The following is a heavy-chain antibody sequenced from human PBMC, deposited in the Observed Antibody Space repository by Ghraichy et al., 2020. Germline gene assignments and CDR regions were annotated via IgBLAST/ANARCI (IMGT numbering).Heavy chain of an antibody. CDR1: GFTFSSYG. Sequence: GGSLRLSCAASGFTFSSYGMHWVRQAPGKGLEWVAVISYDGSNKYYADSVKGLFTISRDNSKNTLYLQMNSLRAEDTAVYYCAKDGIDIVVVVAAPPPYYFDYWGQGTLVTVSS. CDR2: ISYDGSNK. V-gene: IGHV3-30*18. D-gene: IGHD2-15*01. J-gene: IGHJ4*02. CDR3: AKDGIDIVVVVAAPPPYYFDY.